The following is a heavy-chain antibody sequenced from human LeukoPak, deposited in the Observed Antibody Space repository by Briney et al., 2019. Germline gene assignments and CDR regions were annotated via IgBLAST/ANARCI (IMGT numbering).Heavy chain of an antibody. CDR3: ATTLTGYSGYGYYYYGMDV. J-gene: IGHJ6*02. D-gene: IGHD5-12*01. Sequence: SVKVSCKASGGTXSSYAISWVRQAPGQGLEWMGGIIPIFGTANYAQKFQGRVTITADESTSTAYMELSSLRSEDTAVYYCATTLTGYSGYGYYYYGMDVWGQGTTVTVSS. V-gene: IGHV1-69*01. CDR1: GGTXSSYA. CDR2: IIPIFGTA.